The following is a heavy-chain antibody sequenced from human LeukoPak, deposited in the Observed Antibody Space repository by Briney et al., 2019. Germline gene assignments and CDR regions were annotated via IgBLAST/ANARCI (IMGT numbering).Heavy chain of an antibody. J-gene: IGHJ4*02. CDR1: GFAFSRYS. CDR3: TRLLLESSPPNDF. D-gene: IGHD3-3*01. CDR2: ISPDSNHI. V-gene: IGHV3-21*01. Sequence: GGSLRLSCAASGFAFSRYSMNWVRQAPGKGLEWVSSISPDSNHIYYADSVRGRFHMSRDASQNSLHLRMNSLRADDTAVYYCTRLLLESSPPNDFWGQGTLVAVSS.